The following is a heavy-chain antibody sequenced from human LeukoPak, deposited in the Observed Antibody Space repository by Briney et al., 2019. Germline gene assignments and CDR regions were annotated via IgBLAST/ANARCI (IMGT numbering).Heavy chain of an antibody. Sequence: PSQTLSLTCTVSGGSISSGYYYWSWIRQPAGEGLEWIVRMYTSGSTKYNPSLNSRVTISVDTSKNQFSLKLSSVTAADTAVYYCTRSRERYCTSGSCYIDLQARWGQGTLVTVSS. CDR1: GGSISSGYYY. J-gene: IGHJ4*02. CDR2: MYTSGST. V-gene: IGHV4-61*02. D-gene: IGHD2-2*02. CDR3: TRSRERYCTSGSCYIDLQAR.